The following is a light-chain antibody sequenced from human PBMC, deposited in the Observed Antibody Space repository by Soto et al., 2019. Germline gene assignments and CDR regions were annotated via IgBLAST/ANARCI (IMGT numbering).Light chain of an antibody. CDR2: GAS. CDR1: QSVSSN. CDR3: QQYNNWPPGT. Sequence: EIVMTQSPATRSVSPGERATLSCRASQSVSSNLAWNQQKPGQAPRLLIYGASTRATGIPARFSGSGSGREFTLTISSLRSEDFAVYYCQQYNNWPPGTLGQGTKGEIK. V-gene: IGKV3-15*01. J-gene: IGKJ1*01.